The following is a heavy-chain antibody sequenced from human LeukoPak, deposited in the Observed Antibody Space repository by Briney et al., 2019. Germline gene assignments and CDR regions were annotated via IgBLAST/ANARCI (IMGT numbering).Heavy chain of an antibody. J-gene: IGHJ3*01. CDR2: IYYTGST. Sequence: SETLSLTCTVSGGPISNYYWSWIRQPPGKGLEWIGYIYYTGSTNYNPSLKSRVTILVDTSKNQLSLKLSSVTAADTAVYYCARGGGYASSISAWGQGTMVTVSS. V-gene: IGHV4-59*01. CDR3: ARGGGYASSISA. CDR1: GGPISNYY. D-gene: IGHD5-12*01.